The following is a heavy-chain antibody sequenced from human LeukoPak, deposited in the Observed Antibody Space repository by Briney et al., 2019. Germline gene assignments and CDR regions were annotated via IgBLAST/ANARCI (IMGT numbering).Heavy chain of an antibody. D-gene: IGHD1-7*01. Sequence: GGSLRLSCAASGFTFSSYLMSWVRQAPGRGLEWVSAISGSGGSTYYADSVKGRFTISRDNSKNTLYLQMNSLRVEDTAVYYCAKVGNFLYYFDYWGQGTLVTVSS. J-gene: IGHJ4*02. CDR1: GFTFSSYL. V-gene: IGHV3-23*01. CDR3: AKVGNFLYYFDY. CDR2: ISGSGGST.